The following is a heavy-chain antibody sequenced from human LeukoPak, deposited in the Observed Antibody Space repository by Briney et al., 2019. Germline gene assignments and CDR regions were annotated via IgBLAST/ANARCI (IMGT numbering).Heavy chain of an antibody. Sequence: PSETLSLTCTVSGGSISSSSYYWGWIRQPPGKGLEWIGGIYYSGSTYCNPSLKSRVTISVDTSKNQFSLKLSSVTAADTAVYYCARRVGYCSSTSCYDWDYWGQGTLVTVSS. D-gene: IGHD2-2*01. CDR1: GGSISSSSYY. CDR2: IYYSGST. J-gene: IGHJ4*02. CDR3: ARRVGYCSSTSCYDWDY. V-gene: IGHV4-39*01.